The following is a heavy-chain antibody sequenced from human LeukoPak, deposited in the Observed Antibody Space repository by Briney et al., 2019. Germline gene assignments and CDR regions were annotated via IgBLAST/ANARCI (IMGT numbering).Heavy chain of an antibody. CDR1: GFTFSSYG. CDR2: IRYDGSNK. V-gene: IGHV3-30*02. J-gene: IGHJ4*02. D-gene: IGHD4-23*01. CDR3: ARPQTTTVDLFDY. Sequence: GGSLRLSCAASGFTFSSYGMHWVRQAPGKGLEWVAFIRYDGSNKYYADSVKGRFTISRDNSKNTLYLQMNSLRAEDTAVYYCARPQTTTVDLFDYWGQGTLVTVSS.